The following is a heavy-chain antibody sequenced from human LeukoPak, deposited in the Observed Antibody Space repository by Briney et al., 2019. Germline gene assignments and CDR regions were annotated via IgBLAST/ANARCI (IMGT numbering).Heavy chain of an antibody. V-gene: IGHV4-61*02. CDR2: IYTSGST. D-gene: IGHD5-12*01. CDR1: GGSNSSVSYY. J-gene: IGHJ4*02. Sequence: SQTLSLTCTVSGGSNSSVSYYWSCIRQPAGKGLEWIGRIYTSGSTNYNPALKSRVTISVDTSKNQFSLKLSSVTAADTAVYYCARLQSGSLDYWGQGTLVTVSS. CDR3: ARLQSGSLDY.